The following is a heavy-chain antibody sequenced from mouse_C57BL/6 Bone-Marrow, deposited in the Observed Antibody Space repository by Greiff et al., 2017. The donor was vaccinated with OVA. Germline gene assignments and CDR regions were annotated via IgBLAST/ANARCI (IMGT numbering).Heavy chain of an antibody. CDR1: GYSFTGYY. D-gene: IGHD3-3*01. V-gene: IGHV1-31*01. CDR3: ARGTGFDY. J-gene: IGHJ2*01. Sequence: VQLKESGPELVKPGASVKISCKASGYSFTGYYMHWVKQSHGTILDWIGYLYPYNGVSSYNQKFKGKATLTVDKSSSTAYMELRSLTSEDSAVYYCARGTGFDYWGQGTTLTVSS. CDR2: LYPYNGVS.